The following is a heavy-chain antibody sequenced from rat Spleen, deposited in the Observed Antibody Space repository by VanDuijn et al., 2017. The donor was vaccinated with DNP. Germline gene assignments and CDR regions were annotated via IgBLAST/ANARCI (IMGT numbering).Heavy chain of an antibody. D-gene: IGHD3-8*01. CDR1: GYTFSDFN. Sequence: EVRLVESGGGLVQPGRSLKLSCSASGYTFSDFNMAWVRQAPKRGLEWVATINDDGGTTYYRDSVKGRFTISRDNAQNTVYLQMNSLRSEDTATYHCAKILDYWGQGTLVTVSS. CDR3: AKILDY. V-gene: IGHV5-7*01. CDR2: INDDGGTT. J-gene: IGHJ3*01.